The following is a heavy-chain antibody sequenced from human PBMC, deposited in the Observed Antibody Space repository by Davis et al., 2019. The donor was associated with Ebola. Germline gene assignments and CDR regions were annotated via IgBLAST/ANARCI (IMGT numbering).Heavy chain of an antibody. V-gene: IGHV1-2*06. D-gene: IGHD5-12*01. CDR1: GYTFTGYY. Sequence: AASVKVSCKASGYTFTGYYMHWVRQAPGQGLEWMGRINPNSGGTNYAQKFQGRVTMTEDTSTDTAYMELSSLRSEDTAVYYCAAIVATILFDPWGQGTLITVSS. CDR3: AAIVATILFDP. J-gene: IGHJ5*02. CDR2: INPNSGGT.